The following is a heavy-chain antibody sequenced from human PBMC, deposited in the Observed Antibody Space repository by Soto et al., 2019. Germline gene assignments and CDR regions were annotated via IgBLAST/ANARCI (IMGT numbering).Heavy chain of an antibody. D-gene: IGHD6-6*01. Sequence: QVQLHQWGAGLLKPSETLSLACSIYSGSFSGYYWSWIRQPPGKGLEWNGEISQSGNTNYSPSLKSRVSIPIDTSKKQFSLNLASVSAADTAVYYCARAPKVSGSSQTRPDFWGQGTLVTVSS. V-gene: IGHV4-34*01. CDR1: SGSFSGYY. CDR3: ARAPKVSGSSQTRPDF. J-gene: IGHJ4*02. CDR2: ISQSGNT.